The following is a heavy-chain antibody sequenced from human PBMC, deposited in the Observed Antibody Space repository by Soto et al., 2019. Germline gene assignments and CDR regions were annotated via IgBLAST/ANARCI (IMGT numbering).Heavy chain of an antibody. CDR2: IIPIFGTA. CDR1: GGTFSSYA. J-gene: IGHJ5*02. D-gene: IGHD6-13*01. V-gene: IGHV1-69*01. CDR3: ARDSRRGSSWTNWFDP. Sequence: QVQLVQSGAEVKKPGSSVKVSCKASGGTFSSYAISWVRQAHGQGLEWLGGIIPIFGTANYAQKFQGRVTITADESTSPAYMELSSLRSEDTAVYYCARDSRRGSSWTNWFDPWGQGTLVTVSS.